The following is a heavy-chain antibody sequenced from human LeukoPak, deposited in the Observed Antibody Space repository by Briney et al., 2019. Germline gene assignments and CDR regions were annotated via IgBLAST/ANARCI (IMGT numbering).Heavy chain of an antibody. V-gene: IGHV3-23*01. CDR2: ISGTGGST. CDR1: GFTFTTYG. J-gene: IGHJ4*02. Sequence: PGGSLRLSCAASGFTFTTYGMTWVRQAPGKGLEWVSAISGTGGSTYYADSVKGRFTISRDNSNNTLYLQMNSLRAEDTAVYYCAKDWLRGYDSEGFDYWGQGTLVTVSS. D-gene: IGHD5-12*01. CDR3: AKDWLRGYDSEGFDY.